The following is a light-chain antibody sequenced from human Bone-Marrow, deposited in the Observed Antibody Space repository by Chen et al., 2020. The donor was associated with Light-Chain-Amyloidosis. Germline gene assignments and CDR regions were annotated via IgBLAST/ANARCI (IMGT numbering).Light chain of an antibody. V-gene: IGLV2-23*02. J-gene: IGLJ3*02. CDR1: SSDIGGYDL. CDR2: EVN. CDR3: CSYAITVNFFWV. Sequence: QSALTQPASVSGSPGQSITIPCTGTSSDIGGYDLISWYQRHPGKAPKLIIYEVNQRPSGVSYRFSGSKSGNTASLTISGLQAEDEADYFCCSYAITVNFFWVFGGGTKVTVL.